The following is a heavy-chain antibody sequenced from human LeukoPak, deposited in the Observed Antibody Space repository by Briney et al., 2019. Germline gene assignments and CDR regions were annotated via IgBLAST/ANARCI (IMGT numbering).Heavy chain of an antibody. V-gene: IGHV4-4*07. CDR1: GGSISSYY. J-gene: IGHJ3*02. D-gene: IGHD6-19*01. Sequence: SETLSLTCTVSGGSISSYYWNWIRQPAGKGLEWIGRVYTSGSTNYNPSLKSRVTMSVDTSKNQFSLKLSSVTAADTAVYFCARDRGSGWFDAFDIWGQGTMVTVSS. CDR3: ARDRGSGWFDAFDI. CDR2: VYTSGST.